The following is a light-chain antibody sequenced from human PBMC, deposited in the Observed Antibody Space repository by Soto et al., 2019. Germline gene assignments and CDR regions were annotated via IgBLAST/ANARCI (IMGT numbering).Light chain of an antibody. CDR3: QQYGSPSIT. J-gene: IGKJ5*01. CDR2: GAS. V-gene: IGKV3-20*01. CDR1: QSVSSSY. Sequence: EIVLTQSPGTLSLSPGERATLSCRASQSVSSSYLAWYQQKPGQAPRLLIYGASSRATGIPDRCSGSGSGTDFTLTISRLEPEDFAVYYCQQYGSPSITFGQGTRLEIK.